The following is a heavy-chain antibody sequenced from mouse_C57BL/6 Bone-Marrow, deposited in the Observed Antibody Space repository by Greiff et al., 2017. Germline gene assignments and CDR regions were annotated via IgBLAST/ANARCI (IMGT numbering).Heavy chain of an antibody. D-gene: IGHD3-2*02. Sequence: QVQLQQPGAELVMPGASVKLSCKASGYTFTSYWMHWVKQRPGQGLEWIGEIDPSDSYTNYNQKFKGKSTLTLDKSSSTAYMQLSSLTSEDSAVYYCARGSGLPWFAYWGQGTLVTVSA. CDR3: ARGSGLPWFAY. CDR2: IDPSDSYT. J-gene: IGHJ3*01. V-gene: IGHV1-69*01. CDR1: GYTFTSYW.